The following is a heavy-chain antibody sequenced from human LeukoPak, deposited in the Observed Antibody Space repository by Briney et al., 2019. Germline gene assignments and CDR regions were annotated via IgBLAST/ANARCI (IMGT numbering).Heavy chain of an antibody. D-gene: IGHD3-9*01. V-gene: IGHV4-34*01. Sequence: PSETLSLTCAVYGGSFSGYYWSWIRQPPGKGLEWIGEINHSGSTNYNPSLKSRVTMSVDTSKNQFSLKLSSVTAADTAVYYCARGRRKVLRYFDWLPYFDYWGQGTLVTVSS. CDR3: ARGRRKVLRYFDWLPYFDY. J-gene: IGHJ4*02. CDR1: GGSFSGYY. CDR2: INHSGST.